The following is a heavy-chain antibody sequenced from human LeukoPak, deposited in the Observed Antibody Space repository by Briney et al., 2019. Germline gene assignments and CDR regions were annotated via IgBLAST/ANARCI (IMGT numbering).Heavy chain of an antibody. CDR1: GGSISSGSYY. CDR3: ARFSAAAGGFDY. J-gene: IGHJ4*02. Sequence: PSQTLSLTCTVSGGSISSGSYYWSWIRQPAGKGLEWIGRIYTSGSTNYNPSLKSRVTISVDTSKNQFSLKLSSVTAADTAVYYCARFSAAAGGFDYWGQGTLVTVSS. D-gene: IGHD6-13*01. CDR2: IYTSGST. V-gene: IGHV4-61*02.